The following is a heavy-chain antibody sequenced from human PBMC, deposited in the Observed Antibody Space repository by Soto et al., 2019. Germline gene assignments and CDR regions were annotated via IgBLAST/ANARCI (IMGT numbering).Heavy chain of an antibody. CDR3: AKADDYVYSDRAFDI. V-gene: IGHV3-23*01. J-gene: IGHJ3*02. Sequence: EVQLLESGGGLVQPGGSLRLSCAASGFTFSSYAMSWVRQAPGKGLEWVSAISHSGGDTYYADSVKGRFNISRDNSKNTLYLQMNSLSAEDTAVYFCAKADDYVYSDRAFDIWGQGTMVTVSS. D-gene: IGHD3-16*01. CDR2: ISHSGGDT. CDR1: GFTFSSYA.